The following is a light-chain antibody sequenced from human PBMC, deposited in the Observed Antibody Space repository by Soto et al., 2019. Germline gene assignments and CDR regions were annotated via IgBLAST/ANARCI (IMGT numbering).Light chain of an antibody. J-gene: IGKJ5*01. V-gene: IGKV3-15*01. CDR1: QSVSSN. Sequence: EIVMTQSPATLSVSPVERATLSCIASQSVSSNLAWYQQKPGQAPRLLIYGASTRATGIPARFSGSGSGTDVTLTISSLQSEDFAVYYCQQYNNWPPITFGQGTRLEIK. CDR3: QQYNNWPPIT. CDR2: GAS.